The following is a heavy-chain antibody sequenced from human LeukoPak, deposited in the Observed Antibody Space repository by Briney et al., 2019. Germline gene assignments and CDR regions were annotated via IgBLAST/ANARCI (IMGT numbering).Heavy chain of an antibody. V-gene: IGHV4-61*02. CDR2: IYTSGST. D-gene: IGHD4-17*01. CDR3: ARERHDYGDYEIDY. Sequence: PSETLSLTCTVSGGSISSGSYYWSWIRQPAGKGLEWIGRIYTSGSTNYNPSLKSRVTISVDTSKNQFSLKLSSVAAADTAVYYCARERHDYGDYEIDYWGQGTLVTVSS. J-gene: IGHJ4*02. CDR1: GGSISSGSYY.